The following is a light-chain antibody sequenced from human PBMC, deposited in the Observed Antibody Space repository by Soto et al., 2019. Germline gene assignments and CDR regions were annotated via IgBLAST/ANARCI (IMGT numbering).Light chain of an antibody. Sequence: DIQMTQSPSSLSASVGDRVTITCRASQSISSYLNWYQQKPGKAPKLLIYGASSLQSGVPSRFSGSGSGTDFTLASSSLQPEDFATYYWQQTYSSPYTLGQGTKLEIK. CDR3: QQTYSSPYT. CDR1: QSISSY. V-gene: IGKV1-39*01. CDR2: GAS. J-gene: IGKJ2*01.